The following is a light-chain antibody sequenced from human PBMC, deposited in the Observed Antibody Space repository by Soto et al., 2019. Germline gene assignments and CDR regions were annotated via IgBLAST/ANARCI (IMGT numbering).Light chain of an antibody. CDR1: ESIYSY. V-gene: IGKV1-5*01. J-gene: IGKJ1*01. CDR3: KQYNSYSVT. CDR2: VAS. Sequence: DIQMAQSPSSLSASVGGRFTITCRASESIYSYLNLYQLKPGKAPKLLIYVASSLQSGVPSRFSGSGYGTQXXITISSLQPDDFATYYCKQYNSYSVTFGQGTKVDIK.